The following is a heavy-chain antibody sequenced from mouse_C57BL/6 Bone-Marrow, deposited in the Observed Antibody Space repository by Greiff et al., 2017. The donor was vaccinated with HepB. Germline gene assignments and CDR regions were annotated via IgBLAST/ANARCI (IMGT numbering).Heavy chain of an antibody. CDR3: ARRRDLPKAMDY. J-gene: IGHJ4*01. CDR1: GYAFTNYL. D-gene: IGHD5-5*01. V-gene: IGHV1-54*01. Sequence: QVQLKESGAELVRPGTSVKVSCKASGYAFTNYLIEWVKQRPGQGLEWIGVINPGSGGTNYNEKFKGKATLTADKSSSTAYMQLSSLTSEDSAVYFCARRRDLPKAMDYWGQGTSVTVSS. CDR2: INPGSGGT.